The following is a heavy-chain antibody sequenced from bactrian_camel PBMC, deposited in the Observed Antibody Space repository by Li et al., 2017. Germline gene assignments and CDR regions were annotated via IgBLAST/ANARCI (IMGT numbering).Heavy chain of an antibody. V-gene: IGHV3S1*01. CDR2: IEGDGRGT. J-gene: IGHJ4*01. D-gene: IGHD2*01. Sequence: HVQLVESGGGSVQAGGSLRLSCAASGFTFSRAGMCWVRQAPGKGLEWLSCIEGDGRGTYYADSVKGRFTISRNNAKNTLFLQLNVLKPEDTAMYYCAKEAEEWLVLSAAYNYWGQGTQVTVS. CDR3: AKEAEEWLVLSAAYNY. CDR1: GFTFSRAG.